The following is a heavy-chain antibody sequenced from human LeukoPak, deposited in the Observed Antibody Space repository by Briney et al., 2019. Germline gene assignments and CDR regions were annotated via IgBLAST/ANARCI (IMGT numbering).Heavy chain of an antibody. CDR3: ARSIAAAGYNWFDP. D-gene: IGHD6-13*01. Sequence: ASVKVSCKASGYTFTSYDINWVRQATGQGLEWMGWINPNSGGTNYAQKFQGRVTMTRDTSISTAYMELSRLRSDDTAVYYCARSIAAAGYNWFDPWGQGTLVTVSS. CDR1: GYTFTSYD. V-gene: IGHV1-2*02. CDR2: INPNSGGT. J-gene: IGHJ5*02.